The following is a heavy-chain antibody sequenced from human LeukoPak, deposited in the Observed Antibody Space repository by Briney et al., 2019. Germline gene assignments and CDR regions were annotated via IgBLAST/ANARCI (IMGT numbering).Heavy chain of an antibody. Sequence: GGSLRLSCAASGFTFSDYYMSWIRLAPGKGLEWVSYISSSGSTIYYADSVKGRFTISRDNAKNSLYLQMNSLRAEDTAVYYCARDLLAYYCSGGSCYGGFSPFDYWGQGTLVTVSS. J-gene: IGHJ4*02. CDR2: ISSSGSTI. V-gene: IGHV3-11*01. D-gene: IGHD2-15*01. CDR1: GFTFSDYY. CDR3: ARDLLAYYCSGGSCYGGFSPFDY.